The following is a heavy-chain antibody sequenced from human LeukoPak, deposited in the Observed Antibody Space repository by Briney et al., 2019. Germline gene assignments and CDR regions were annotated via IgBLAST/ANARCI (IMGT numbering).Heavy chain of an antibody. J-gene: IGHJ4*02. V-gene: IGHV1-2*02. CDR3: ARVRGHGLYGDIDY. CDR1: GYTFTGYY. Sequence: ASVKVSCKASGYTFTGYYMHWVRQAPGQGLEWMGWINPNSGGTNYAQKLQGRVTMTRDTSISTAYMELSRLRSDDTAVYYCARVRGHGLYGDIDYWGQGTLVTVSS. D-gene: IGHD4-17*01. CDR2: INPNSGGT.